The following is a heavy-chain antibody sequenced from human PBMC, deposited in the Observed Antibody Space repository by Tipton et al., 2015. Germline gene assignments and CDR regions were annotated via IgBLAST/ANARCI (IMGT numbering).Heavy chain of an antibody. CDR2: IYYSGST. Sequence: LSLTCTVSGGSISSYYWSWIRQPPGKGLEWIGSIYYSGSTYYNPSLKSRVTISVDTSKNQFSLKLSSVTAADTAVYYCARTYDFTAYSPVGCWGQGTLVTVSS. CDR1: GGSISSYY. D-gene: IGHD3-3*01. V-gene: IGHV4-59*05. J-gene: IGHJ4*02. CDR3: ARTYDFTAYSPVGC.